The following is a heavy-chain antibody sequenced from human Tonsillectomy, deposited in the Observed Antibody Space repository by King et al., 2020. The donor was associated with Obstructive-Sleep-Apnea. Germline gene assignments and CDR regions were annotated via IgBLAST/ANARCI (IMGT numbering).Heavy chain of an antibody. CDR3: LTIFPSDY. Sequence: VQLVESGGGLVKPGGSLRLSCAGSGFTFNDAWMGWVRQVPGKGLEWIGRIKSNSEDGTAEYTAPVKGRFTISRDDSKHTLYLLMNSLETEDTAMYYCLTIFPSDYWGQGTLVTVSS. CDR2: IKSNSEDGTA. CDR1: GFTFNDAW. J-gene: IGHJ4*02. D-gene: IGHD3-3*01. V-gene: IGHV3-15*01.